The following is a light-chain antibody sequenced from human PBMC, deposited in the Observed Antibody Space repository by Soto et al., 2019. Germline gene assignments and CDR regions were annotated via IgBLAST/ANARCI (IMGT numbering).Light chain of an antibody. CDR1: QSVNSN. V-gene: IGKV3-15*01. Sequence: EIVLTQSPATLSVSPGERATLSCLASQSVNSNLAWYQQKPGQAPRLLIYGASTRATGIPARFSGSGSGTEFTLTISSLQSEDFAVYYCQQYNNWPPWTFGQGTKVDTK. CDR3: QQYNNWPPWT. CDR2: GAS. J-gene: IGKJ1*01.